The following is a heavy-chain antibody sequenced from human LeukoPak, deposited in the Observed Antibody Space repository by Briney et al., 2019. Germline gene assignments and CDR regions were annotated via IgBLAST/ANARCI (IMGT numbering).Heavy chain of an antibody. V-gene: IGHV1-2*02. D-gene: IGHD4-17*01. CDR3: ARTVTLDY. J-gene: IGHJ4*01. Sequence: GLEWMGWINPNSGGTNYAQKFQGRVTMTRDTSISTAYMELSRLRSDDTAVYYCARTVTLDYWGHGTLVTVSS. CDR2: INPNSGGT.